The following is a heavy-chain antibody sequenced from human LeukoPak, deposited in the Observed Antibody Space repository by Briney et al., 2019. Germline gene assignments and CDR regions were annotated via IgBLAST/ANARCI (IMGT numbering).Heavy chain of an antibody. Sequence: PSETLSLTCAVYGGSFSGYYWSWIRQAPGKGLEWIGAINHSGSTNYKPSLKSRVIISVDTSKNQFSLKLSSVTAADTAVYYCARGGRLRYFDWLPSNWFDPWGQGTLVTVSS. D-gene: IGHD3-9*01. V-gene: IGHV4-34*01. CDR3: ARGGRLRYFDWLPSNWFDP. J-gene: IGHJ5*02. CDR1: GGSFSGYY. CDR2: INHSGST.